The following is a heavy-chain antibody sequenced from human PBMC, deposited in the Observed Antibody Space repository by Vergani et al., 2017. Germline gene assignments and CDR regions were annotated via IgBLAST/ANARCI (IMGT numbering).Heavy chain of an antibody. CDR2: INPNSGGT. D-gene: IGHD3-16*01. CDR1: GYTFTGYY. J-gene: IGHJ4*02. Sequence: QEQLVQSGAEVKKPGASVKVSCKASGYTFTGYYMHWVRQAPGQGLEWMGWINPNSGGTNYAQKFQGRVTMTRDTSISTAYMELSRLRSDDTAVYYCARDLAWGRSPYDLGYWGQGTLVTVSS. CDR3: ARDLAWGRSPYDLGY. V-gene: IGHV1-2*02.